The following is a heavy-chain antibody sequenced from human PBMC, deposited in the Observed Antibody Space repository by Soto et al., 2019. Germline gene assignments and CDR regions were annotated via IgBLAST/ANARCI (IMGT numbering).Heavy chain of an antibody. CDR1: GFTFDDYA. V-gene: IGHV3-9*01. J-gene: IGHJ5*02. D-gene: IGHD3-10*01. CDR2: ISWNSGSI. CDR3: ANSSGPYGSSFSECDR. Sequence: EVQLVESGGGLVQPGRSLRLSCAASGFTFDDYAMHWVRQAPGKGLEWVSGISWNSGSIGYAESVKGRFTISRDNAKNSLYLQMNSLRAEDTALYYCANSSGPYGSSFSECDRWGKGTLVTVSS.